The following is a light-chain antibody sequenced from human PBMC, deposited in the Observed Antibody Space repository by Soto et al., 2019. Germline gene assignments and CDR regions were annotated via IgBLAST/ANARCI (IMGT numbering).Light chain of an antibody. V-gene: IGKV3-15*01. J-gene: IGKJ1*01. CDR3: QQDNNWPT. Sequence: EIVLAQSPGTLSLSPGERATLSCRASQSVSSNLAWYLQKPGQAPRLLIYGASTRASGIPARFSGSGSGTEFTLNISSLQSEDFAVYYCQQDNNWPTFGQGTKVDIK. CDR1: QSVSSN. CDR2: GAS.